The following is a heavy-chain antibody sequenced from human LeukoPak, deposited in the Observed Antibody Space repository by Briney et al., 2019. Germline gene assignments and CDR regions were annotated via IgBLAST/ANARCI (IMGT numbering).Heavy chain of an antibody. CDR2: INHSGST. Sequence: SETLSLTCAVYGGSFSGYYWSWIRQPPGKGLEWIGEINHSGSTNYNPSLKSRVTISVDTSKNQFSLKLSSVTAADTAVYFCARVEKDYGSGSYYSWVFDYWGQGILVTVSS. V-gene: IGHV4-34*01. CDR1: GGSFSGYY. CDR3: ARVEKDYGSGSYYSWVFDY. D-gene: IGHD3-10*01. J-gene: IGHJ4*02.